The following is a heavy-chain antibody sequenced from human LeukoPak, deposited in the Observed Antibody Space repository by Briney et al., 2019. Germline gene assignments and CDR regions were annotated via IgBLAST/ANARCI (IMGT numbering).Heavy chain of an antibody. V-gene: IGHV3-13*01. CDR2: IGIRGDT. CDR3: TRFGPNYYGSGSLVY. CDR1: GFTFIDYD. Sequence: GGSLRLSCAASGFTFIDYDMHWVRQVIGKGLEWVSAIGIRGDTHYSGSVKGRFTISRENAESSLYLQMNSLKTEDTAVYYCTRFGPNYYGSGSLVYWGQGTLVTVSS. D-gene: IGHD3-10*01. J-gene: IGHJ4*02.